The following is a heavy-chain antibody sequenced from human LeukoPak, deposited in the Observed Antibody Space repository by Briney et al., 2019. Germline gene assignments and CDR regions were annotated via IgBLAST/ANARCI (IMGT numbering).Heavy chain of an antibody. Sequence: GGSLRLSCAASGFPFSVSWMHWVRQGPGKGLVWFSVIKSDGSATYADSVKGRFTISRDNAKNTVYLQMNSLRADVTAMYYCAKDYFGSIDYWGQGTLVTVSS. CDR3: AKDYFGSIDY. CDR2: IKSDGSA. CDR1: GFPFSVSW. V-gene: IGHV3-74*01. J-gene: IGHJ4*02. D-gene: IGHD2/OR15-2a*01.